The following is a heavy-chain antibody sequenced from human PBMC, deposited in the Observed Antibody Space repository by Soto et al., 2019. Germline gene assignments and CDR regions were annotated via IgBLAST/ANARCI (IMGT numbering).Heavy chain of an antibody. Sequence: HPGGSLRLSCAASGFTFSSYGMHWVRQAPGKGLEWVAVIWYDGSNKYYADSVKGRFTISRDNSKNTLYLQMNSLRAEDTAVYYCAKDSGISYYYDSSGYFDYWGQGTLVTVSS. V-gene: IGHV3-30*02. D-gene: IGHD3-22*01. J-gene: IGHJ4*02. CDR2: IWYDGSNK. CDR3: AKDSGISYYYDSSGYFDY. CDR1: GFTFSSYG.